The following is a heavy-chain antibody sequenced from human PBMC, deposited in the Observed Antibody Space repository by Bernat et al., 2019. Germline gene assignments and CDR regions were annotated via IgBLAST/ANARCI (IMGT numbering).Heavy chain of an antibody. J-gene: IGHJ1*01. CDR3: ARGYGPEN. CDR1: GFSFSGIW. V-gene: IGHV3-7*03. CDR2: IKQDGSVQ. D-gene: IGHD2-8*02. Sequence: EVQLVESGGALVQPGGSLRLSCVGSGFSFSGIWMTWVRQAPGKGLEWVANIKQDGSVQHYVDSVKGRFIISRDNTKNSLFLQMYSLRVDDTAVYYCARGYGPENWGQGTLVTVSS.